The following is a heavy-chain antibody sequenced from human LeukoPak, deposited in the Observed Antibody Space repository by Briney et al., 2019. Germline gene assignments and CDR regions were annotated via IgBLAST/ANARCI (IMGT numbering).Heavy chain of an antibody. CDR2: IRGKANGYAT. J-gene: IGHJ6*03. D-gene: IGHD6-13*01. V-gene: IGHV3-73*01. CDR3: TRTDSSSWYVYYYYYMDV. CDR1: GFFFSGSA. Sequence: GGSLRLSCAASGFFFSGSAMHWVRQAPGKGLEWVGRIRGKANGYATAYVASVKGRFTISRDDSESTAYLQMNSLKTEDTAVYYCTRTDSSSWYVYYYYYMDVWGKGTTVTVSS.